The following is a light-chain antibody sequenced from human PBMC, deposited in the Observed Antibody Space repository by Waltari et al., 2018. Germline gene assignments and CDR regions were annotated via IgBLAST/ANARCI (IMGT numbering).Light chain of an antibody. CDR2: RNN. CDR3: SAWDSSLSAVV. Sequence: QAGLTQPPSVSKGLRPTATLTCTGNRNNVGNQGAAWLQQHQGHPPNLLSYRNNNRPSGISERFSASRSGNTASLTITGLQPEDEADYYCSAWDSSLSAVVFGGGTKLTVL. CDR1: RNNVGNQG. J-gene: IGLJ2*01. V-gene: IGLV10-54*04.